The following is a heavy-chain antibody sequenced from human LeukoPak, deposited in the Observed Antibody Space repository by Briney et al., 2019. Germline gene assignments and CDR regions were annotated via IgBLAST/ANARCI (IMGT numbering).Heavy chain of an antibody. CDR3: ARGPTTYWYFDL. J-gene: IGHJ2*01. D-gene: IGHD1-1*01. Sequence: ASVKVSCKASGYTFTSYYMHWVRQAPGQGLEWMGWINPNSGGTNYAQKFQGWVTMTRDTSISTAYMELSRLRSDDTAVYYCARGPTTYWYFDLWGRGTLVTVSS. CDR1: GYTFTSYY. V-gene: IGHV1-2*04. CDR2: INPNSGGT.